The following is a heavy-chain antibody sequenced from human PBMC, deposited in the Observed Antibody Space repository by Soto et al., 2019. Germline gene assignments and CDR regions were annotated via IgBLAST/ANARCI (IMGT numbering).Heavy chain of an antibody. J-gene: IGHJ5*02. D-gene: IGHD3-10*01. CDR2: IYHSGST. V-gene: IGHV4-30-2*01. CDR3: ARGPRGSGSYYFKWSCWFDP. CDR1: GGSISSGGYS. Sequence: SETLSLTCAVSGGSISSGGYSWSWIRQPPGKGLEWIGYIYHSGSTYYNPSLKSRVTISVDRSKNQFSLKLSSVTAADTAVYYCARGPRGSGSYYFKWSCWFDPWGQGTLVTAPQ.